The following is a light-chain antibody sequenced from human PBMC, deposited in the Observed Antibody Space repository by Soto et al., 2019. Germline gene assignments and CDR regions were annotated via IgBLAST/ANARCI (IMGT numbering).Light chain of an antibody. V-gene: IGKV3-15*01. Sequence: EVVMTQAPGTLSATHGERVTLSCRASQNIRSSLAWYPQRPGQAPRLLIYDASTRATGIPPRFSGGGSGTEFTVTISSLQSEDFAIYYCQQYDIWPPYNFRQGT. CDR3: QQYDIWPPYN. J-gene: IGKJ2*01. CDR1: QNIRSS. CDR2: DAS.